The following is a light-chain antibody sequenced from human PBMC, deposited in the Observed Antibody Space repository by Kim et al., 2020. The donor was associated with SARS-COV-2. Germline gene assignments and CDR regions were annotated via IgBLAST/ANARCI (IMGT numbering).Light chain of an antibody. CDR3: QQYNNWPPGDT. Sequence: SPGERATLSCRARQSVSSNLAWYQQKPGQAPRLLIYGASTRATGIPARFSGSGSGTEFTLTISSLQSEDFAVYYCQQYNNWPPGDTFGQGTKLEI. CDR2: GAS. CDR1: QSVSSN. J-gene: IGKJ2*01. V-gene: IGKV3-15*01.